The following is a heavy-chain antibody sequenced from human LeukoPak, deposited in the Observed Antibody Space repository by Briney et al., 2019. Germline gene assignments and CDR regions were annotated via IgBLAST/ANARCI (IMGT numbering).Heavy chain of an antibody. J-gene: IGHJ4*02. CDR2: IIGSGGST. CDR3: AKQYYFASGSYRYLDY. V-gene: IGHV3-23*01. Sequence: PGGSLRLSCAASGFTFTSFAMSWVRQAPGKGLEWVSSIIGSGGSTFYADSVKGRFTISRDNSKNTLYLQMNSLRAEDTAVYYCAKQYYFASGSYRYLDYWGQGTLVTVSS. D-gene: IGHD3-10*01. CDR1: GFTFTSFA.